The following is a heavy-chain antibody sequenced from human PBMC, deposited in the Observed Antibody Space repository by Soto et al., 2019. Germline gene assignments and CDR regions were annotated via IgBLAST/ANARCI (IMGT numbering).Heavy chain of an antibody. CDR2: INPNSGGT. CDR3: ARETGYSWSELHYDGMDV. Sequence: ASVKVSCKASGYTFSGYYMHWVRQAPGQGLEWMGWINPNSGGTNYAQKFQGRITMTRDTSISTAYMELSRLRSDDSAVYYLARETGYSWSELHYDGMDVWDQGTTVTV. D-gene: IGHD1-1*01. J-gene: IGHJ6*02. CDR1: GYTFSGYY. V-gene: IGHV1-2*02.